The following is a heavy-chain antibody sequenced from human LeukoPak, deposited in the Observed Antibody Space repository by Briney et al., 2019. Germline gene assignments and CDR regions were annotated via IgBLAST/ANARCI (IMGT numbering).Heavy chain of an antibody. CDR2: INPNSGGT. D-gene: IGHD2-15*01. V-gene: IGHV1-2*02. CDR1: GYTFTSYD. CDR3: ARDHLLDY. J-gene: IGHJ4*02. Sequence: ASVKVSCKASGYTFTSYDINWVRQATGQGLEWMGWINPNSGGTNYAQKFQGRVTMTRDTSISTAYMELSRLRSDDTAVYYCARDHLLDYWGQGTLVTVSS.